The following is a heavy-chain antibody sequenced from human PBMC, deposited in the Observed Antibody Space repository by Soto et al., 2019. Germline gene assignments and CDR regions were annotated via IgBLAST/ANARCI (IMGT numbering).Heavy chain of an antibody. CDR1: GFTFSSYA. CDR2: ISGSGGST. CDR3: AKDQNLVFCSGGSCYTHYYYYGMDV. Sequence: PGGSLRLSCAASGFTFSSYAMSWVRQAPGKGLEWVSAISGSGGSTYYADSVKGRFTISRDNSKNTLYLQMNSLRAEDTAVYYCAKDQNLVFCSGGSCYTHYYYYGMDVWGQGTTVTVSS. D-gene: IGHD2-15*01. J-gene: IGHJ6*02. V-gene: IGHV3-23*01.